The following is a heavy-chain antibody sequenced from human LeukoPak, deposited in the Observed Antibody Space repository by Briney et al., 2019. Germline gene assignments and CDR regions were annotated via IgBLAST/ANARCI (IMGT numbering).Heavy chain of an antibody. CDR2: SFYSGST. V-gene: IGHV4-59*01. CDR1: GGSISSYY. CDR3: ARGTDYGDS. Sequence: PSETLSLTCTVSGGSISSYYWSWIRQPPGKRLEWIGYSFYSGSTNYNPSLKSRVTLLVDTSKNQFSLNLFSVTAADTAVYYCARGTDYGDSWGQGTLVTVSS. J-gene: IGHJ4*02. D-gene: IGHD2-2*01.